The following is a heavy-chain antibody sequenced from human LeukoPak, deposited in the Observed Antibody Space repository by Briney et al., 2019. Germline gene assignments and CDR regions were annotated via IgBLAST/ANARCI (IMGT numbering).Heavy chain of an antibody. CDR1: GYTFTGYY. CDR2: INPNSGGT. J-gene: IGHJ6*02. V-gene: IGHV1-2*02. D-gene: IGHD3-3*01. Sequence: ASVKVSCKASGYTFTGYYMHWVRQAPGQGLEWMGWINPNSGGTNYAQKFQGRVTMTRDTSISTAYMELSRLRSDDTAVYYCARDRNDFWSGSYGMDVWGQGTTVTVSS. CDR3: ARDRNDFWSGSYGMDV.